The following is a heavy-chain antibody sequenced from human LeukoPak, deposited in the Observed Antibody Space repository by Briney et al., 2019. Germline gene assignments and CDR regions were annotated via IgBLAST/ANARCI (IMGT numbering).Heavy chain of an antibody. CDR2: IYTSGST. Sequence: SSETLSLTCTVSGGSISSYYWSWIRQPAGKGLEWIGRIYTSGSTNYNPSLKSRVTMSVDTSKNQFSLKLSSVTAEDTAVYYCATPVPHGSDPSLYYYYMDVWGKGTTVTISS. D-gene: IGHD3-10*01. CDR1: GGSISSYY. V-gene: IGHV4-4*07. CDR3: ATPVPHGSDPSLYYYYMDV. J-gene: IGHJ6*03.